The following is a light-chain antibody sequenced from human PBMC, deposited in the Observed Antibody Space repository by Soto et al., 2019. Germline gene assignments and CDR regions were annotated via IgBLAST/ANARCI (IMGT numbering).Light chain of an antibody. V-gene: IGKV1-39*01. CDR2: AAS. Sequence: DIQMTQSPSSLSASVGDRVTVTCRASQSISTYLNWYQQKPGTAPKLLIYAASSLQGGVPSRFSGSGSGTDFTLTISSLQPEDFAIYYCQQSYNMPITFEQGTRLEIK. CDR1: QSISTY. J-gene: IGKJ5*01. CDR3: QQSYNMPIT.